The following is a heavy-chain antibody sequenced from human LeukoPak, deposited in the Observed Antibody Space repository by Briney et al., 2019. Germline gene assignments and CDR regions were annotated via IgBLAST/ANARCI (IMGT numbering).Heavy chain of an antibody. Sequence: KSSETLSLTCTVSGGSISSYYWSWIRQPPGKGLEWIGYIYYSGSTNYNPSLKSRVTISVDTSKNQFSLKLSSVTAADTAVYYCATLLYGGNSSWFDPWGQGTLVTVSS. J-gene: IGHJ5*02. CDR2: IYYSGST. CDR1: GGSISSYY. D-gene: IGHD2-21*02. V-gene: IGHV4-59*12. CDR3: ATLLYGGNSSWFDP.